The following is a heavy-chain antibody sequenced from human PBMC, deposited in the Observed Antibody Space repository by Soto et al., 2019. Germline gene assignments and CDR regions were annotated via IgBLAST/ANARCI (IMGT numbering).Heavy chain of an antibody. D-gene: IGHD5-12*01. V-gene: IGHV3-23*01. CDR2: ISGSGGGT. CDR3: AKVRGRWLQSFDAFDI. CDR1: GFTFSSYA. J-gene: IGHJ3*02. Sequence: EVQLLESGGGLVQPGGSLRLSCAASGFTFSSYAMSWVRQAPGKGLEWVSAISGSGGGTYYADSVKGRFTISRDNSKNTLYLQMNSLRAEDTAVYYCAKVRGRWLQSFDAFDIWGQGTMVTVSS.